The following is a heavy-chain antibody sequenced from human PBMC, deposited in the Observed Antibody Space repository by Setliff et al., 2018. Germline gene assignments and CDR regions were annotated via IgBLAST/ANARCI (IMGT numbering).Heavy chain of an antibody. Sequence: GGSLRLSCAASGFTFSSFWMSWVRQSPGKGLEWVANINQDGSGSTIGYTDSVKGRFTISRDNANNLLYLHMSSLRAEDTAVYYCVRDRYSGGWTPDFDCWGQGTLVTVSS. CDR3: VRDRYSGGWTPDFDC. CDR2: INQDGSG. CDR1: GFTFSSFW. D-gene: IGHD6-19*01. J-gene: IGHJ4*02. V-gene: IGHV3-7*01.